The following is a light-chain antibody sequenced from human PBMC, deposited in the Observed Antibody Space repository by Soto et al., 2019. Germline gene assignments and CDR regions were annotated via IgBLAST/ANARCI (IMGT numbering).Light chain of an antibody. V-gene: IGKV1-33*01. J-gene: IGKJ1*01. CDR3: LQNDGLRWT. Sequence: DIQMTQSPSSLSASVGDRVTITCQASQDISNFLNWYQQKPGKAPKLLIYDAYTLETGVPPRFSGSGSGTDFPFTISSLKPSDIATYYGLQNDGLRWTCGQGTKVELK. CDR2: DAY. CDR1: QDISNF.